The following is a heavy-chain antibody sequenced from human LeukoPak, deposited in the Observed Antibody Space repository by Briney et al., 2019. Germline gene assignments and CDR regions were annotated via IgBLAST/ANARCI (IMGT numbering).Heavy chain of an antibody. CDR3: ARGAPTYYYGSGNWFDP. Sequence: PSETLSLTCTVSGDSISSSSYYWGWIRQPPGKGLEWIGSIYYSGSTYYNPSLKSRVTISVDTSQNRFSLKLSSVTAADTAVYYCARGAPTYYYGSGNWFDPWGQGTLVTVSS. D-gene: IGHD3-10*01. V-gene: IGHV4-39*07. J-gene: IGHJ5*02. CDR1: GDSISSSSYY. CDR2: IYYSGST.